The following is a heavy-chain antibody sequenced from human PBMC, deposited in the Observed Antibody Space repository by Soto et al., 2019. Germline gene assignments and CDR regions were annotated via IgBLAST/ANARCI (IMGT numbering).Heavy chain of an antibody. J-gene: IGHJ4*02. Sequence: EVQLVQSGAEVKTPGESLRISCKGSGYSFTSYWINWVRQMPGKGLEWMGRIDPSDSYTGYSPSFQGHVTISVDKSISTAYLHWSTLKASDTAMYYCARLVGVVRTAIIEPFDYWGQGTLVTVSS. D-gene: IGHD2-21*02. CDR2: IDPSDSYT. CDR1: GYSFTSYW. V-gene: IGHV5-10-1*03. CDR3: ARLVGVVRTAIIEPFDY.